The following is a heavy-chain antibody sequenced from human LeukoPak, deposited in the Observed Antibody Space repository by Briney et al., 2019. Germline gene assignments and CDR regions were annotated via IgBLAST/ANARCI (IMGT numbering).Heavy chain of an antibody. D-gene: IGHD2-2*01. CDR3: ARGGTSWFDL. CDR1: GGSISTYY. V-gene: IGHV4-59*01. CDR2: IYYSGNT. J-gene: IGHJ5*02. Sequence: SETRSHTCTVSGGSISTYYWSWIRHPPGKGLEWIGYIYYSGNTNYNPSLKSRVTISVDTSKNQFSLNLSSVTAADTAVYYCARGGTSWFDLGGQGTRVTVSS.